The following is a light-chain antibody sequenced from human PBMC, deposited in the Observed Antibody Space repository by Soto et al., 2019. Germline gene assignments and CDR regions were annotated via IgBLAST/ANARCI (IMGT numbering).Light chain of an antibody. V-gene: IGLV2-23*02. CDR1: SSNVGSYNF. CDR2: EVS. Sequence: QSVLTQPSSVSGSRGQSITISCTGTSSNVGSYNFVSWYRQYPVKAPELIIYEVSQRPSTFFNRFSGSKSGNTASLNISGLQSDDEADYYCCSYAGNNALVFGGGTKVTVL. CDR3: CSYAGNNALV. J-gene: IGLJ3*02.